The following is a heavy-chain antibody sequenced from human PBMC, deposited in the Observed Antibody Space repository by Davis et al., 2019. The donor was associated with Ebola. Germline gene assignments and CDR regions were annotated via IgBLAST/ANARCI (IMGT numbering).Heavy chain of an antibody. J-gene: IGHJ5*02. CDR1: GFTFSSYA. Sequence: GESLKISCAASGFTFSSYAMHWVRQAPGKGLEWVAVISYDGSNKYYADSVKGRFTISRDNSKNTLYLQMNSLRAEDTAVYYCARTVTGGLFVAWGQGTLVTVSS. CDR2: ISYDGSNK. D-gene: IGHD2-8*02. V-gene: IGHV3-30-3*01. CDR3: ARTVTGGLFVA.